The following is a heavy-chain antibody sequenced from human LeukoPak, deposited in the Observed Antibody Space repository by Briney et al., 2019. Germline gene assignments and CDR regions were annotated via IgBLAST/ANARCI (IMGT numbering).Heavy chain of an antibody. Sequence: PSETLSLTCTVSGGSISSYYWSWLRQPPGKGGEGLGDIYYSGSTNYNPSLTSRVTISVDTSKNQFSLKLSSVTAADTAVYYCARGCGGSCHYYYYYMDVWGKGTTVSVSS. D-gene: IGHD2-15*01. CDR2: IYYSGST. CDR3: ARGCGGSCHYYYYYMDV. V-gene: IGHV4-59*01. J-gene: IGHJ6*03. CDR1: GGSISSYY.